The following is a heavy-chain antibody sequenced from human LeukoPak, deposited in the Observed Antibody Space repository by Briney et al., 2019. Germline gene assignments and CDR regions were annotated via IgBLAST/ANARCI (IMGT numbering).Heavy chain of an antibody. D-gene: IGHD3-10*01. CDR2: ISGSGGNT. Sequence: GGSLRLSCAASGFTFSSYAMTWVRRAPGKGLEWVSGISGSGGNTYHPDSVRGRFTISRDNSKNTLSLQMNSLRAEDTAVYYCAKEHYGSGMTTFDYWGQGTLVTVSS. CDR3: AKEHYGSGMTTFDY. V-gene: IGHV3-23*01. CDR1: GFTFSSYA. J-gene: IGHJ4*02.